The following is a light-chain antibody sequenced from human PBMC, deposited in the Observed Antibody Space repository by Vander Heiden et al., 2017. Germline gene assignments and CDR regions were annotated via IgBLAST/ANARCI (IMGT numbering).Light chain of an antibody. Sequence: SYELTQPPSVSVSPGQTASITCSGDKLGDKYACWYQQKPGQSPVMVIYEDYRRPSGIPVRFSGSTSGNTATLTISGTQAMDEADYYCQAWDSSTVVFGGGTKLTVL. CDR1: KLGDKY. V-gene: IGLV3-1*01. J-gene: IGLJ2*01. CDR3: QAWDSSTVV. CDR2: EDY.